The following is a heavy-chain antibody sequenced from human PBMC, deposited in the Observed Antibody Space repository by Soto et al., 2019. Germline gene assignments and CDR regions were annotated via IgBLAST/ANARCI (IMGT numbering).Heavy chain of an antibody. D-gene: IGHD6-13*01. CDR3: ARDLYSQQLGYYYYGMDV. V-gene: IGHV3-33*01. CDR1: GFTFSSYG. J-gene: IGHJ6*02. Sequence: PGGSLRLSCAASGFTFSSYGMHWVRQAPGKGLEWVAVIWYDGSNKYYADSVKGRFTISRDNSKNTLYLQMNSLRAEDTAVYYCARDLYSQQLGYYYYGMDVWGQGTTVTVSS. CDR2: IWYDGSNK.